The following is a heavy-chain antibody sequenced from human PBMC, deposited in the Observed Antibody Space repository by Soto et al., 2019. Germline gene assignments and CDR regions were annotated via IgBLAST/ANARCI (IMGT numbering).Heavy chain of an antibody. V-gene: IGHV3-23*01. CDR2: ISGSGGST. Sequence: PGGSLRLSCAASGCTFSSYAMSWVRQAPGKGLEWVSAISGSGGSTYYADSVKGRFTISRDNSKNTLYLQMNSLRAEDTAVYYCAKRYCTNGVCAYNDYWGQGTLVTVSS. CDR3: AKRYCTNGVCAYNDY. J-gene: IGHJ4*02. CDR1: GCTFSSYA. D-gene: IGHD2-8*01.